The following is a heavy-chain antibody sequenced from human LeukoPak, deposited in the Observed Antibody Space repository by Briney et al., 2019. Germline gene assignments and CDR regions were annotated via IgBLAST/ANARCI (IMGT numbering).Heavy chain of an antibody. CDR3: ARGRGPPNSNRDFYYYYYMDV. J-gene: IGHJ6*03. CDR1: GYTFTDYP. CDR2: INAANGHT. D-gene: IGHD6-13*01. V-gene: IGHV1-3*03. Sequence: ASVKVSCKASGYTFTDYPMHWMRQAPGQRFEWMGWINAANGHTKYSQEFQDRITITRDTFATTAYMELSNLRSEDMALYYCARGRGPPNSNRDFYYYYYMDVWGTGTTVTVSS.